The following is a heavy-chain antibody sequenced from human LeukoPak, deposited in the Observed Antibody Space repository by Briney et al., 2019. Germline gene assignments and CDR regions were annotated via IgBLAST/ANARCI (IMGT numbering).Heavy chain of an antibody. CDR1: GGSFSGYY. V-gene: IGHV4-34*01. J-gene: IGHJ4*02. Sequence: SETLSLTCAVYGGSFSGYYWSWIRQPPGKGLEWIGEINHSGSTNSNPSLKSRVTISVDTSKNQFSLKLSSVTAADTAVYYCARLHCSSSSCSKWDYWGQGTLVTVSP. D-gene: IGHD2-2*01. CDR2: INHSGST. CDR3: ARLHCSSSSCSKWDY.